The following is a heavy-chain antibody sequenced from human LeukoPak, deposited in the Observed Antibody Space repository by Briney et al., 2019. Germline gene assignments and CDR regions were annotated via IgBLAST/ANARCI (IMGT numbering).Heavy chain of an antibody. D-gene: IGHD2-2*01. V-gene: IGHV3-30*04. CDR2: ISYDGSNK. J-gene: IGHJ4*02. CDR3: ARGCDIVVVPAAIVLDY. Sequence: GGSLRLSCAASGFTFSSYAMHWVRQAPGKGLEWGGVISYDGSNKYYADSVKGRFTMCRDNSKNTLYLKMNSLRAEDTAVDYCARGCDIVVVPAAIVLDYWGQGTLVTVSS. CDR1: GFTFSSYA.